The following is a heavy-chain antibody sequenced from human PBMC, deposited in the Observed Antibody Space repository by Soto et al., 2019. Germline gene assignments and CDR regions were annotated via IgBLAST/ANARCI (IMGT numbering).Heavy chain of an antibody. CDR1: GGSISSSSYY. D-gene: IGHD3-3*01. CDR2: IYYSGST. Sequence: QLQLQESGPGLVKPSETLSLTCTVSGGSISSSSYYWGWIRQPPGKGLEWIGSIYYSGSTYYTPSPKSRVTISVDTSKNQFSLKLSSVTAADTAVYYCARHVLEEMATYYFDYWGQGTLVTVSS. J-gene: IGHJ4*02. V-gene: IGHV4-39*01. CDR3: ARHVLEEMATYYFDY.